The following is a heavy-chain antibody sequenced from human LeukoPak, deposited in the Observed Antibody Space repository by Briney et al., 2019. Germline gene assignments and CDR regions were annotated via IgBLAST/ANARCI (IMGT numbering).Heavy chain of an antibody. J-gene: IGHJ4*02. D-gene: IGHD3-22*01. CDR1: GGSFSSSNYF. CDR3: AREYYYDNYFDY. CDR2: INSDGRST. Sequence: PSETLSLTCTVSGGSFSSSNYFWVWVRQAPGKGLVWVSRINSDGRSTTYADSVKGRFTISRDNAKNTLYLQMNSLRAEDTAVYYCAREYYYDNYFDYWGQGTLVTVSS. V-gene: IGHV3-74*01.